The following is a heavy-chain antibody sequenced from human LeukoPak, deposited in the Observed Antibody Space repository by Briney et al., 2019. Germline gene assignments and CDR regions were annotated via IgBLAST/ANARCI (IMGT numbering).Heavy chain of an antibody. CDR3: ARVFAAGPFLGFDP. D-gene: IGHD6-25*01. CDR1: GFTFSSYS. J-gene: IGHJ5*02. V-gene: IGHV3-21*01. Sequence: GGSLRLSCAASGFTFSSYSMNWVRQAPGKGLEWVSSISSSSSYIYYADSVKGRFTISRDNAKNSLYLQMNSLRAEDTAVYYCARVFAAGPFLGFDPWGQGTLVTVSS. CDR2: ISSSSSYI.